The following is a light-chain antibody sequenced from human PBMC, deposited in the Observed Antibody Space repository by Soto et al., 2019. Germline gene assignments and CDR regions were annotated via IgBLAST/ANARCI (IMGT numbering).Light chain of an antibody. CDR3: QQRANWPLI. J-gene: IGKJ4*01. CDR1: QSVINY. Sequence: EIVLTQSPATLSLSPGERATLSCRAGQSVINYLAWYQQKPGQAPRLLIYDTSNRATGIPARFSGSGSGTDFTLIISSLEPEDFAVYYCQQRANWPLIFGGGTKVEIK. V-gene: IGKV3-11*01. CDR2: DTS.